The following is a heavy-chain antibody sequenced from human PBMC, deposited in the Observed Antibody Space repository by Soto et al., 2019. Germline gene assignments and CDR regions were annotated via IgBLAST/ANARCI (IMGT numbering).Heavy chain of an antibody. V-gene: IGHV1-3*01. D-gene: IGHD5-18*01. CDR3: ARGLNGYSHYFHY. J-gene: IGHJ4*02. CDR2: INAGNGNT. CDR1: GYTFTSYA. Sequence: QVQLVQSGAEVKKPGASVKVSCKASGYTFTSYAMHWVRQAPGQRLEWMGWINAGNGNTKYSQKFQGRVTITRDTSASTADMELSSLRSEDTAVYYCARGLNGYSHYFHYWRQGTLVTVSS.